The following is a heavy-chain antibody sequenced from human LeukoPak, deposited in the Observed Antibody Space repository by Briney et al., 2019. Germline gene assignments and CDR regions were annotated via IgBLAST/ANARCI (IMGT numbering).Heavy chain of an antibody. V-gene: IGHV4-34*01. CDR2: INHSGST. CDR1: GGSFSGYY. CDR3: ARLKSNDFWSGYYTEVGRDAFDI. Sequence: SETLSLTCAVHGGSFSGYYWSWIRQPPGKGLEWIGEINHSGSTNYNPSLKGRLTISVDTSKNQFSLKLSSVTAADTAVYYCARLKSNDFWSGYYTEVGRDAFDIWGQGTMVTVSS. D-gene: IGHD3-3*01. J-gene: IGHJ3*02.